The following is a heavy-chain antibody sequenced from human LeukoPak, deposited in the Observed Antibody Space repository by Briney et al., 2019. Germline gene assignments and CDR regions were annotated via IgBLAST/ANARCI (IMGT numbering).Heavy chain of an antibody. D-gene: IGHD6-6*01. V-gene: IGHV3-30*02. CDR2: IRYDGSNK. Sequence: GGSLRLSCAASGFTFSSYGMHWVRQAPGKGLEWVAFIRYDGSNKYYADSVKGRFTISRDNSKNTLYLQMNSLRAGDTAVYYCAKDRRIAARPRGAAEYFQHWGQGTLVTVSS. J-gene: IGHJ1*01. CDR3: AKDRRIAARPRGAAEYFQH. CDR1: GFTFSSYG.